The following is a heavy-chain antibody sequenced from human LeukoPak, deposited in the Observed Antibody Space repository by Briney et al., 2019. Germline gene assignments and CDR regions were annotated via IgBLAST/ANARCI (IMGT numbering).Heavy chain of an antibody. Sequence: RGSLRLSCAASGFTLNIYAMNWVRQAPGKGLDWVSSLTGSGRDTYYTDSVKGRFTISRDNSKNTLYLQMNSLRPDDTAVYYCAKIAATDPIDFWGQGTLVTVSS. D-gene: IGHD6-13*01. CDR2: LTGSGRDT. V-gene: IGHV3-23*01. J-gene: IGHJ4*02. CDR3: AKIAATDPIDF. CDR1: GFTLNIYA.